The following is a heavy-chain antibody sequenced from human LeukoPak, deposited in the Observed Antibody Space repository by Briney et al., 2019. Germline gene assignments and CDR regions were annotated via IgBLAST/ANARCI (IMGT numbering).Heavy chain of an antibody. V-gene: IGHV3-23*01. Sequence: GGSLRLSCAASGFTFNNYVMNWVRQAPGKGLEWVSAITDSSTSTYYADSVKGRFTISRHNSKNTLYLQMNSLRAEDTAVYYCAKGSSSSRPYYFDYWGREPWSSSPQ. D-gene: IGHD6-13*01. CDR3: AKGSSSSRPYYFDY. J-gene: IGHJ4*02. CDR2: ITDSSTST. CDR1: GFTFNNYV.